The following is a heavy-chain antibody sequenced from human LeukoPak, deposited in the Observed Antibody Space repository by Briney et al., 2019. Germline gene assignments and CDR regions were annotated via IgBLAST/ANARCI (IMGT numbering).Heavy chain of an antibody. Sequence: SVKVSCKASGGTFSSYAISWMRQAPGQELEWMGRIIPILGIANYAQKFQGRVTITADKSTSTAYMELSSLRSEDTAVYYCARGPGTSAPTPDAYWGQGTLVTVSS. V-gene: IGHV1-69*04. D-gene: IGHD1-1*01. CDR3: ARGPGTSAPTPDAY. CDR2: IIPILGIA. CDR1: GGTFSSYA. J-gene: IGHJ4*02.